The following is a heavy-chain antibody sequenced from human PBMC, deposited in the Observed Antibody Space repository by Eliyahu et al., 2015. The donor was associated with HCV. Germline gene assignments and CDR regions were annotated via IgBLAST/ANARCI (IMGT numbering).Heavy chain of an antibody. D-gene: IGHD2-15*01. J-gene: IGHJ4*02. CDR1: GGSFSRFA. CDR3: AREGGDYCSGGNCFFLY. Sequence: QVQLVQSGAEVKKPGSSVKVSCKASGGSFSRFAISWVRQAPGQGLEGMGGITPVFGTASYAQRFQGRVTITADESTNTAYMGLSSLKSEDTAVYYCAREGGDYCSGGNCFFLYWGQGTLVTVSS. V-gene: IGHV1-69*01. CDR2: ITPVFGTA.